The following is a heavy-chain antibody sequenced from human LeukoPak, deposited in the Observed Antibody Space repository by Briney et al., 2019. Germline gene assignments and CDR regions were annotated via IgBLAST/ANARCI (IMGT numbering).Heavy chain of an antibody. D-gene: IGHD6-25*01. Sequence: ASMKVSCKVSGYTLTELSLHWVRQTPGKGLEGMGGSDNEKRETIYARKFQGRVTMTDNTSTDTAYMQLSSLRSEDTAVYYCAAERLYGILDYWGQGTLVTVSS. CDR2: SDNEKRET. J-gene: IGHJ4*02. CDR3: AAERLYGILDY. CDR1: GYTLTELS. V-gene: IGHV1-24*01.